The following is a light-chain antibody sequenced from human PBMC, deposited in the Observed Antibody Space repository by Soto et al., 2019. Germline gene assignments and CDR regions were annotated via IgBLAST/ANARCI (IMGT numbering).Light chain of an antibody. V-gene: IGKV1-5*03. CDR3: QQYISVSLLT. J-gene: IGKJ4*01. CDR2: RAS. CDR1: QSISNW. Sequence: DIQMTQSPSTLSASVGDRVTITCRASQSISNWLAWYQQKPGKAPKLLIYRASTLDIWVPSRFSGSGSGTEFTLTISSLQPDDFSTYYCQQYISVSLLTFGGGTKVEIQ.